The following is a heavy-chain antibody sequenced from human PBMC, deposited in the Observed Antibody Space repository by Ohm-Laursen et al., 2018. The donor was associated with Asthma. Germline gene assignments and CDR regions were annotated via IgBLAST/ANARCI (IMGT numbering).Heavy chain of an antibody. CDR2: IYYSGST. CDR3: ARDQGGDYAFDI. J-gene: IGHJ3*02. Sequence: TLSLTCTVSGGSISSGGYYWSWIRQHPGKGLEWIGYIYYSGSTYYNPSLKSRVTISVDTSKNQFSLKLSSVTAADTAVYYCARDQGGDYAFDIWGQGTMVTVSS. CDR1: GGSISSGGYY. V-gene: IGHV4-31*03. D-gene: IGHD2-21*02.